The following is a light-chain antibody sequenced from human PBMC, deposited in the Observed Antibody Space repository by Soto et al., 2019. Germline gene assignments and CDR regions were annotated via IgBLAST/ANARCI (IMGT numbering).Light chain of an antibody. Sequence: QSVLTQPPSASGTPGQRVTISCSGSSSNIGTNTVDWCQQLPGTAPKLLIYSNFRRPSGVPDRFSGSKSATSASLAISGLQSDDEADYYCAAWDDSLNGYVFGIGTKVTVL. CDR3: AAWDDSLNGYV. J-gene: IGLJ1*01. CDR1: SSNIGTNT. V-gene: IGLV1-44*01. CDR2: SNF.